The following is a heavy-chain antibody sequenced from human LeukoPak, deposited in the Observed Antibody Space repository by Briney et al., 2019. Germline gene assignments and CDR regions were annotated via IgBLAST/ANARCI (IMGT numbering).Heavy chain of an antibody. CDR1: GFTFSSYA. D-gene: IGHD3-22*01. CDR3: APSSGYYGGYFDY. V-gene: IGHV3-23*01. CDR2: ISGSGGST. Sequence: PGGSLRLSCAASGFTFSSYAMSWVRQAPGKGLEWVSAISGSGGSTYYVDSVKGRFTISRDNSKNTLYLQMNSLRAEDTAVYYCAPSSGYYGGYFDYWGQGTLVTVSS. J-gene: IGHJ4*02.